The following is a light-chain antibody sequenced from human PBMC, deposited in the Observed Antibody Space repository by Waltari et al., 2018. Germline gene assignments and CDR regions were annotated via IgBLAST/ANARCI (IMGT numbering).Light chain of an antibody. J-gene: IGLJ1*01. CDR1: NIESKS. CDR2: YDS. CDR3: QVWDANTDPGV. Sequence: SYVLTQPPSVSVAPGATARITCGGNNIESKSVHWYRQRPGQAPVLVISYDSDRPSGIPERFSGSNSGNTATLTISRVEAGDEADYYCQVWDANTDPGVFGTGTEVTVL. V-gene: IGLV3-21*01.